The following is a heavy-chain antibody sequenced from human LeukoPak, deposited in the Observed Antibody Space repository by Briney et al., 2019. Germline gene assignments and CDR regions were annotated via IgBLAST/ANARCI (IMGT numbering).Heavy chain of an antibody. V-gene: IGHV4-4*07. D-gene: IGHD3-22*01. CDR3: ARDADYYDSSGYYQGHDAFDI. Sequence: SETLSLTRTVSGGSISSYYWSWIRQPAGKGLEWIGRIYSSGSTNYNPSLKSRVTMSVDTSKNQFSLKLSSVTAADTAVYYCARDADYYDSSGYYQGHDAFDIWGQGTMVTVSS. CDR1: GGSISSYY. CDR2: IYSSGST. J-gene: IGHJ3*02.